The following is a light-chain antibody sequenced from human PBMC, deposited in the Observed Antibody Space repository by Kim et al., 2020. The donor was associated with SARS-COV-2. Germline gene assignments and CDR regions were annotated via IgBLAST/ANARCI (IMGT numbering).Light chain of an antibody. J-gene: IGKJ2*01. CDR2: AAS. Sequence: SAGERATLSGRASQSVSSNYLAWYQQNHGQAPRLLIYAASSRAAGMPDRFSGRGSQTDFTLTINGREPEDFALNYCQQYGTSTGYTFGQGTKLEI. V-gene: IGKV3-20*01. CDR1: QSVSSNY. CDR3: QQYGTSTGYT.